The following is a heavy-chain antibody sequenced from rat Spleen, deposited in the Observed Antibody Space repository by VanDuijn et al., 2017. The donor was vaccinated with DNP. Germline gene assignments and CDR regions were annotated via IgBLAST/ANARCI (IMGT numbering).Heavy chain of an antibody. Sequence: EVQLVESGGGLVQPGRSLRLSCVVSEFTFKDYWMTWIRQAPGKGLEWVASITNTGGNIYYPDSVKGRFTISRDNAQNTLYLQMNSLRSEDTATYYCARGGGAGYYFDYWGQGVMVTVSS. D-gene: IGHD1-11*01. CDR3: ARGGGAGYYFDY. J-gene: IGHJ2*01. CDR1: EFTFKDYW. CDR2: ITNTGGNI. V-gene: IGHV5-31*01.